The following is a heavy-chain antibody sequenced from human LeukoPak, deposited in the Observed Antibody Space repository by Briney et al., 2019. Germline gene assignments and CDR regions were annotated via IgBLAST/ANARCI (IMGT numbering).Heavy chain of an antibody. V-gene: IGHV4-39*07. CDR3: ARGRRREGLIVGVYNWFDP. Sequence: PSETLSLTCTVSGGSISSSSYYWGWIRQPPGKGLEWIGSIYYSGSTYYNPSLKSRVTISVDTSKNQFSLKLSSVTAADTAVYYCARGRRREGLIVGVYNWFDPWGQGTLVTVSS. D-gene: IGHD1-26*01. CDR2: IYYSGST. J-gene: IGHJ5*02. CDR1: GGSISSSSYY.